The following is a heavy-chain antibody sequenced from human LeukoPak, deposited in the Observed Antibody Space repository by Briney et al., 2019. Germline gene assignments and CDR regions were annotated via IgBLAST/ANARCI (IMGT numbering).Heavy chain of an antibody. CDR2: IDNSGST. J-gene: IGHJ6*03. D-gene: IGHD6-25*01. CDR1: GGSISSYY. Sequence: SETLSLTCTVSGGSISSYYWSWIRQPAGKGLEWIGRIDNSGSTNYNPSLKSRVTISVDKSKNQFSLKVSSVTAADTAVYYCARVAPSGYYYMDVWGKGTMVTVSS. V-gene: IGHV4-4*07. CDR3: ARVAPSGYYYMDV.